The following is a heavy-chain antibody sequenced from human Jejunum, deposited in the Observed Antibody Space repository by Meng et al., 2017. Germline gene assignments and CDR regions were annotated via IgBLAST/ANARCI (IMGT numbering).Heavy chain of an antibody. CDR3: ATDVYGDGLAYLDY. V-gene: IGHV4-59*01. D-gene: IGHD4-17*01. Sequence: SETLSLTCSVSGGSINDFYWNWIRQPPGKGLEWIGYVYDSGSTKYNPSLSSRVSISSDTSKNQFSLELRSVTAADTAVYYCATDVYGDGLAYLDYWGQGSLVTVSS. J-gene: IGHJ4*02. CDR1: GGSINDFY. CDR2: VYDSGST.